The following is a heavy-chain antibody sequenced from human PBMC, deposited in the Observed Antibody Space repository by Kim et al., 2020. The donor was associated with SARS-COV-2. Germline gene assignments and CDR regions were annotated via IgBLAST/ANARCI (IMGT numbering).Heavy chain of an antibody. J-gene: IGHJ5*02. CDR3: ARAGDCSSTSCHFDP. Sequence: PSLKSRVTISVDTSKNQFSLKLSSVTAADTAVYYCARAGDCSSTSCHFDPWGQGTLVTVSS. D-gene: IGHD2-2*01. V-gene: IGHV4-39*01.